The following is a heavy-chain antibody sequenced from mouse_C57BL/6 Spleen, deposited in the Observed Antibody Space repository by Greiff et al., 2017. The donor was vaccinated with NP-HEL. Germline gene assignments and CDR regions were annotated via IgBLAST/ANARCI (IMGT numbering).Heavy chain of an antibody. CDR2: IDPSDSYT. J-gene: IGHJ2*01. Sequence: VQLQQPGAELVMPGASVKLSCKASGYTFTSYWMHWVKQRPGQGLEWIGEIDPSDSYTNYNQKFKGKSTLTVDKSSSTAYMQLSSLTSEDSAVYYCARRGGYYVFDYWGQGTTLTVSS. CDR1: GYTFTSYW. V-gene: IGHV1-69*01. CDR3: ARRGGYYVFDY. D-gene: IGHD2-3*01.